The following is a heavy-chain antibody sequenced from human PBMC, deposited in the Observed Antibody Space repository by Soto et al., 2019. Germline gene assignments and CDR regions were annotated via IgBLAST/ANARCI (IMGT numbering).Heavy chain of an antibody. CDR2: IYYSGST. CDR3: ARLDYSNYRFDP. Sequence: PSETLSLTCTVSGGSISSSSYYWGWIRQPPGKGLEWIGSIYYSGSTYYNPSLKSRVTISVDTSKNQFSLKLSSVTAADTAVYYCARLDYSNYRFDPWGQGTLVTVSS. J-gene: IGHJ5*02. V-gene: IGHV4-39*01. CDR1: GGSISSSSYY. D-gene: IGHD4-4*01.